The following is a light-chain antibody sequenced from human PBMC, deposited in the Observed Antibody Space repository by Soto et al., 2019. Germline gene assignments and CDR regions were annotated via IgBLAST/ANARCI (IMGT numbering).Light chain of an antibody. J-gene: IGKJ5*01. Sequence: EIVMKQAPATLSVSPGERATLSCRASQSISSNLAWYQQKPGQAPRLLIYGASTRATGIPARFTGSGSGTDFTLTISRLEPEDFAVYYCQQRNSWPITFGQGTRLEIK. CDR2: GAS. CDR3: QQRNSWPIT. V-gene: IGKV3-15*01. CDR1: QSISSN.